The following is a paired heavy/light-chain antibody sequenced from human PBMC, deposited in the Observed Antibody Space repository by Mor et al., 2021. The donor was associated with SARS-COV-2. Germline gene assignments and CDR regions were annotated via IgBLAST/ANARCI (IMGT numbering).Heavy chain of an antibody. D-gene: IGHD2-2*02. J-gene: IGHJ4*02. CDR2: ISSTSSYI. CDR3: ARDLGAPHECHSTNCYNPIDY. Sequence: EAQLVESGGGLVKPGGSLRLSCAASGFTFSTYSLNWVRQAPGKGLEWVSSISSTSSYIYYADSVKGRFTISRDNAKNSLYLQMNSLRVEDTAAYYCARDLGAPHECHSTNCYNPIDYWGQGTLVTVSS. CDR1: GFTFSTYS. V-gene: IGHV3-21*01.
Light chain of an antibody. CDR1: QSVSSN. J-gene: IGKJ2*01. V-gene: IGKV3-15*01. CDR2: GAS. Sequence: EIVMTQSPATLSVSPGERAALSCRASQSVSSNLAWYQQKPGQAPRLLIYGASTRATGIPARFSGTGSGTEFTLTISSLQSEDFALYYCQQYNNWPPYTFGQGTKLEIK. CDR3: QQYNNWPPYT.